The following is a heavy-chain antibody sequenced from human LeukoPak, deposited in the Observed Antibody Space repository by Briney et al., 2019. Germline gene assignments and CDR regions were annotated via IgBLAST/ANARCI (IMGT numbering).Heavy chain of an antibody. CDR3: ARHFHYCASTSCSDY. D-gene: IGHD2-2*01. CDR1: GGSISSSSYY. Sequence: SETLSLTCTVSGGSISSSSYYWGWIRQPPGKGLEWIGGIHYSGSTYYNPSLKSRVTISVDTSKNQFSLKLSSVTAADTAVYYCARHFHYCASTSCSDYWGQGTLVTVSS. J-gene: IGHJ4*02. V-gene: IGHV4-39*01. CDR2: IHYSGST.